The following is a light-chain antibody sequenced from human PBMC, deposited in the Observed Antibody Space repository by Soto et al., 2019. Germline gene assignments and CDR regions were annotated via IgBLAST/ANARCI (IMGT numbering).Light chain of an antibody. Sequence: DIQLTQSPSFLSASVGARVTITCRASQGIRHSLAWYQQKPGKAPSLLMYGASTLQSGVPARFSGSGSGTEFTLTISSLQPEDVATYFCQQVYGRPPAFGPGTRLDIK. V-gene: IGKV1-9*01. CDR2: GAS. CDR3: QQVYGRPPA. CDR1: QGIRHS. J-gene: IGKJ5*01.